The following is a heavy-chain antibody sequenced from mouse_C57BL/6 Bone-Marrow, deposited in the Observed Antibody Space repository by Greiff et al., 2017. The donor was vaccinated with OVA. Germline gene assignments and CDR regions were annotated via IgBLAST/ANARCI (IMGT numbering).Heavy chain of an antibody. V-gene: IGHV1-9*01. CDR1: GYTFTGYW. J-gene: IGHJ2*01. Sequence: VQLKESGAELMKPGASVKLSCKATGYTFTGYWIEWVKQRPGHGLEWIGEILPGSGSTNYTEKFKGKATFTADTSSNTAYMQLSILTTEDSAIYYCARWDYSNFYFDYWGQGTTLTVSS. CDR3: ARWDYSNFYFDY. CDR2: ILPGSGST. D-gene: IGHD2-5*01.